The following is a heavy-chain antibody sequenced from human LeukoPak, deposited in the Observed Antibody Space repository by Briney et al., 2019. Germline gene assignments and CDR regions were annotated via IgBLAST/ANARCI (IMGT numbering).Heavy chain of an antibody. D-gene: IGHD5-18*01. Sequence: PGGSLRLSCAASGFTFSSYWMSWVRQAPGKGLEWVANIKQDGSEKYYVDSVKGRFTISRDNAKNSLYLQMNSLRAEDTAVYYCARVADTASFGYFDYWGQGTLVTVSS. CDR1: GFTFSSYW. CDR3: ARVADTASFGYFDY. V-gene: IGHV3-7*01. J-gene: IGHJ4*02. CDR2: IKQDGSEK.